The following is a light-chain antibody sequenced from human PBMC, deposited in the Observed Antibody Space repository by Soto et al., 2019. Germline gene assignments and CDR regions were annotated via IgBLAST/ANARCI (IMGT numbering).Light chain of an antibody. CDR3: QQHNNWPLT. CDR1: QSVSSS. V-gene: IGKV3-15*01. Sequence: EIVMTQSPATLSVSPGERATLSCRASQSVSSSLAWYQQKPGQAPRLLVYGASTRATGSPARFSGSGCGTQFTLTISSLQSEDFAVYYCQQHNNWPLTFGGGTKVEIK. J-gene: IGKJ4*01. CDR2: GAS.